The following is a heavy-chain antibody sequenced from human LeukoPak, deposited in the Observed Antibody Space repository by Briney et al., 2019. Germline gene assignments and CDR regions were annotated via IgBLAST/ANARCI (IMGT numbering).Heavy chain of an antibody. D-gene: IGHD3-22*01. CDR2: ISGSGDST. J-gene: IGHJ4*02. CDR1: GFTLSNYG. V-gene: IGHV3-23*01. Sequence: GGSLRLSCAASGFTLSNYGMSWVRQAPGKGLEWVSGISGSGDSTYYADSVKGRFTISRDNSKNTLYLQMNSLRAEDTAVYYCAKEGPGSYYYDSSSHDYWGQGTLVTVSS. CDR3: AKEGPGSYYYDSSSHDY.